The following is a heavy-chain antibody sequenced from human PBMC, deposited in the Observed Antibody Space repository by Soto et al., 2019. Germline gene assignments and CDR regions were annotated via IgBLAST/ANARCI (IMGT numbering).Heavy chain of an antibody. CDR2: FTASSAT. V-gene: IGHV3-23*01. J-gene: IGHJ4*02. D-gene: IGHD3-9*01. CDR1: GLTFSSNS. CDR3: AKLTDS. Sequence: EVQLLESGGGLVQPGGSLRLSCEVSGLTFSSNSMSWVRQAPGKGLEWISTFTASSATYYADSVKGRFTISRDNSKNTLLLQMNSLRAEDTAIYYCAKLTDSWGQGTLVTASS.